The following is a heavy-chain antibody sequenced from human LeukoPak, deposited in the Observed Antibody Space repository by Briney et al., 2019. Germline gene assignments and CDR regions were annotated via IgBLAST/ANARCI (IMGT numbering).Heavy chain of an antibody. CDR3: AREGVLDSSGYNDALDI. J-gene: IGHJ3*02. D-gene: IGHD3-22*01. CDR1: GFTFSSYA. CDR2: IYSGGNT. V-gene: IGHV3-53*01. Sequence: GGSLRLSCAASGFTFSSYAMSWVRQAPGKGLEWVSVIYSGGNTKYADSVKGRFTISRDNSKNTLYLQMNSLRAEDTAVYYCAREGVLDSSGYNDALDIWGQGTMVTVSS.